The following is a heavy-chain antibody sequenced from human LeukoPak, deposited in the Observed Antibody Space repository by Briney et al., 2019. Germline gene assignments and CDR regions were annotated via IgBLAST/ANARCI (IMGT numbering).Heavy chain of an antibody. Sequence: PSETLSLTCTVSGGSISSYYWSWIRQPPGKGLEWIGYIYYSGSTYYNPSLKSRVTISVDTSKNQFSLKLSSVTAADTAVYYCARAKDAGYFDYWGQGTLVTVSS. V-gene: IGHV4-30-4*08. CDR1: GGSISSYY. D-gene: IGHD3-10*01. CDR3: ARAKDAGYFDY. CDR2: IYYSGST. J-gene: IGHJ4*02.